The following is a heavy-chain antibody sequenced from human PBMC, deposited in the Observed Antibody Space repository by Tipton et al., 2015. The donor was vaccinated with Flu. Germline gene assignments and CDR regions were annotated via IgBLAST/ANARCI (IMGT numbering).Heavy chain of an antibody. Sequence: GLVKPSETLSLTCTVSSGSIRSTNYFCAWIRQPPGKRLELIGSVYPSGTTYHNPSLKSRVTISVDTSKNQFSLKLSSVTAADTAVYYCARTARGYSSSWSRWEWFDPWGQGTLVTVSS. J-gene: IGHJ5*02. D-gene: IGHD6-13*01. CDR3: ARTARGYSSSWSRWEWFDP. CDR1: SGSIRSTNYF. V-gene: IGHV4-39*07. CDR2: VYPSGTT.